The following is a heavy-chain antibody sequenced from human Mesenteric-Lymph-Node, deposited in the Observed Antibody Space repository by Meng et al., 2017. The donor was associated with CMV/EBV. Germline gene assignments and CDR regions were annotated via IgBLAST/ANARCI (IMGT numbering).Heavy chain of an antibody. Sequence: SETLSLTCTVSGGSISGSSYYWGWIRQPPGKGLEWIGSIYYTGSTYYNPSLKSRVTISVDTSKNQFSLKLNSLTAADTAVYYCARRVGGRYGFDIWGQGTMVTVSS. J-gene: IGHJ3*02. V-gene: IGHV4-39*07. CDR3: ARRVGGRYGFDI. CDR1: GGSISGSSYY. CDR2: IYYTGST.